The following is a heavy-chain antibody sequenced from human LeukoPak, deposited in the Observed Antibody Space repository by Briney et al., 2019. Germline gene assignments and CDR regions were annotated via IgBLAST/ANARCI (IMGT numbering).Heavy chain of an antibody. CDR1: GGSVSSGSYF. CDR2: IYYNGNT. J-gene: IGHJ4*02. V-gene: IGHV4-61*01. CDR3: ARGYRSSWYQVDY. D-gene: IGHD6-13*01. Sequence: SETLSPTCTVSGGSVSSGSYFWSWIRQPPGKGLEWIGFIYYNGNTNSSPSLKSRVTISVDTSKSQFSLKLTSVTAADTAVYYCARGYRSSWYQVDYWGQGTLVTVSS.